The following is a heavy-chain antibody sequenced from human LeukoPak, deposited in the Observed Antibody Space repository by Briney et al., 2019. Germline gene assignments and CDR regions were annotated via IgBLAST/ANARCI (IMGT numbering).Heavy chain of an antibody. D-gene: IGHD3-22*01. CDR2: IYSGGST. CDR1: GFTVSSNY. J-gene: IGHJ4*02. V-gene: IGHV3-53*01. CDR3: ARGPLYYYDSSGYYDY. Sequence: GGSLRLSCAASGFTVSSNYMSWVHQAPGKGLEWVSVIYSGGSTYYADSVKGRFTISRDNSKNMLYLQMNSLRAEDTAVYYCARGPLYYYDSSGYYDYWGQGTLVTVSS.